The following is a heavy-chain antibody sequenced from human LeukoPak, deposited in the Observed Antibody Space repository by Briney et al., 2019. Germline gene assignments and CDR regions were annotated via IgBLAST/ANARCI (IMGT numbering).Heavy chain of an antibody. D-gene: IGHD3-16*01. Sequence: PGGSLRLSCAASGFIFSSYPWHWVRQPPGKGLEYVSSILGNGGTPQYPNSVKGTSTIPRDNSKNTLPLQMGSLRADDMAVYYCARDRVGGWAFDIWGQGTMVTVSS. J-gene: IGHJ3*02. CDR3: ARDRVGGWAFDI. CDR1: GFIFSSYP. V-gene: IGHV3-64*01. CDR2: ILGNGGTP.